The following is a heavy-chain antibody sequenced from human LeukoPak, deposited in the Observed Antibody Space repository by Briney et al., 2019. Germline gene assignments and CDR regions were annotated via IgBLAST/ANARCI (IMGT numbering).Heavy chain of an antibody. Sequence: PGGSLRLSCAASGFTFDDYAMHWVRHAPGKGLEWVSAISGSGGSTYYADSVKGRFTISRDNSKNTLYLQMNSLRAEDTAVYYCATSEQWLVPFDYWGQGTLVTVSS. D-gene: IGHD6-19*01. J-gene: IGHJ4*02. CDR1: GFTFDDYA. V-gene: IGHV3-23*01. CDR3: ATSEQWLVPFDY. CDR2: ISGSGGST.